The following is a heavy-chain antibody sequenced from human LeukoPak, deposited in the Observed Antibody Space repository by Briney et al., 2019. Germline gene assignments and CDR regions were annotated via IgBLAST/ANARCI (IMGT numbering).Heavy chain of an antibody. D-gene: IGHD6-19*01. CDR3: ARVVGSGWFDP. CDR2: IYYSGST. Sequence: KSSETLSLTCTVSGGSVSSGSYYWTWIRQPPGKGLEWIGYIYYSGSTTYNPSLKSRVTISVDTSKNQFSLKLSSVTAADTAIYSCARVVGSGWFDPWGQGTLVTVSS. CDR1: GGSVSSGSYY. J-gene: IGHJ5*02. V-gene: IGHV4-61*01.